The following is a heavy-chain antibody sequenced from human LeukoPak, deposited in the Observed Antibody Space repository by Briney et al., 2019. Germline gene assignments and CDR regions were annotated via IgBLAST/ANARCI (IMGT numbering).Heavy chain of an antibody. D-gene: IGHD5-12*01. CDR2: ISYDGSNK. J-gene: IGHJ4*02. CDR3: ARAIKKRGYSDYDFGDY. Sequence: PGRSLRLSCAASGFTFSSYAMHWVRQAPGKGLEWVAVISYDGSNKYYADSVKGRFTISRDNSKNTLYLQMNSLRAEDTAVYYCARAIKKRGYSDYDFGDYWGQGTLVTVSS. CDR1: GFTFSSYA. V-gene: IGHV3-30-3*01.